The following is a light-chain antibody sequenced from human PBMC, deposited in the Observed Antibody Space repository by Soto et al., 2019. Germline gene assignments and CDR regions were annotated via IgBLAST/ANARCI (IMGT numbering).Light chain of an antibody. CDR1: QSVSSY. CDR3: QQYGGSPQT. V-gene: IGKV3-20*01. CDR2: GAS. J-gene: IGKJ1*01. Sequence: EIVLTQSPGTLSLSPGERATLSYRASQSVSSYLAWYQRKPGQAPRLLIYGASSRATGIPDRFSGSGSGTDFTLTISRLEPEDFAVYYCQQYGGSPQTFGQGTKVEIK.